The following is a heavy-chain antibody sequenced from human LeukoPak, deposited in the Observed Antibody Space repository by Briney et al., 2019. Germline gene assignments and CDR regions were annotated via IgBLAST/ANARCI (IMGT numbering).Heavy chain of an antibody. CDR2: IYYSGST. V-gene: IGHV4-30-4*01. Sequence: SETLSLTCTVSGGSISSGGYYWSWIRQPPGKGLEWIGYIYYSGSTYYNPSLKSRVTISVDTSKNQFSLKLSSVTAADTAVYYCARDRGGSSWYLNWFDPWGQGTLVTVSS. J-gene: IGHJ5*02. D-gene: IGHD6-13*01. CDR1: GGSISSGGYY. CDR3: ARDRGGSSWYLNWFDP.